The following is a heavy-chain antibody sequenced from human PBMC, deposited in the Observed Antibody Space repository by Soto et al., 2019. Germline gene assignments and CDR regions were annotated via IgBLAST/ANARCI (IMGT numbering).Heavy chain of an antibody. Sequence: QVQLVQSGAEVTKPGASVKVSCKASGYTFTGYYMHWVRQAPGQGLEWMGWINPNSGGTNYAQKFQGWVTMPRDTSISTAYMELSRLRSDDTAVYYCARGAQYCSGGSCYSGYFDYWGQGTLVTVSS. CDR2: INPNSGGT. V-gene: IGHV1-2*04. J-gene: IGHJ4*02. CDR3: ARGAQYCSGGSCYSGYFDY. D-gene: IGHD2-15*01. CDR1: GYTFTGYY.